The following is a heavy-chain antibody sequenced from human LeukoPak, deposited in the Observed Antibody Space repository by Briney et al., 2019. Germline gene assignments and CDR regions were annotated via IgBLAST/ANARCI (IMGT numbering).Heavy chain of an antibody. CDR2: ISGSGGST. J-gene: IGHJ4*02. CDR1: GFTFNTFA. CDR3: ARYRVVVITNKNYYFDY. Sequence: PGGSLRLSCAASGFTFNTFAMSWVRQAPGKGLEWVSVISGSGGSTYYADSVKGRFTISRDNSKNTLYLQMNSLRAEDTAVYYCARYRVVVITNKNYYFDYWGQGTLATVSS. D-gene: IGHD3-22*01. V-gene: IGHV3-23*01.